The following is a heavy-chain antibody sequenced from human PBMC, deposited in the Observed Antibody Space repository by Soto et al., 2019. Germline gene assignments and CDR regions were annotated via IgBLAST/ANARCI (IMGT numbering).Heavy chain of an antibody. J-gene: IGHJ4*02. Sequence: QVQLVQSGAEVKKPGSSVKVSCKASVGTFSSYAISWVRQAPGQGLEWLGGIIPICGTANYAQKFQGRVTNTLDESTSTAYMYLSSLRSEDTAVYYCARTAARLPLNRYYFAARGQGTLVNVS. CDR3: ARTAARLPLNRYYFAA. CDR2: IIPICGTA. D-gene: IGHD6-25*01. V-gene: IGHV1-69*01. CDR1: VGTFSSYA.